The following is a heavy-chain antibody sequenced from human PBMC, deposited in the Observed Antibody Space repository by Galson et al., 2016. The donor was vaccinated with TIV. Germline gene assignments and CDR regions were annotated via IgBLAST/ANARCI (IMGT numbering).Heavy chain of an antibody. Sequence: SLRLSCAASGFTFGDYAMHWVRQVPGKGLEWVSGISFNSGDKGYADSVKGRFTISRDNAEDSLYLQINSLRVEDTALYYCARRGNYLSDAFDIWGQGTMVTVSS. CDR2: ISFNSGDK. D-gene: IGHD1-7*01. CDR1: GFTFGDYA. CDR3: ARRGNYLSDAFDI. J-gene: IGHJ3*02. V-gene: IGHV3-9*01.